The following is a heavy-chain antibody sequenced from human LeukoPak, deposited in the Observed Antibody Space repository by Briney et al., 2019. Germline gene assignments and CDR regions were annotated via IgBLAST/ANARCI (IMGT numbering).Heavy chain of an antibody. CDR2: MNPNSGST. J-gene: IGHJ6*03. V-gene: IGHV1-8*01. CDR3: ARGEYSRQSRRRGYYYYYMDV. Sequence: GASVKVSCKASGYTFTSYDINWVRQATGQGLEWMGWMNPNSGSTGYAQKFQGRVTMTRNTSISTAYMELSSLRSEDTAVYYCARGEYSRQSRRRGYYYYYMDVWGKGTTVTVSS. CDR1: GYTFTSYD. D-gene: IGHD6-6*01.